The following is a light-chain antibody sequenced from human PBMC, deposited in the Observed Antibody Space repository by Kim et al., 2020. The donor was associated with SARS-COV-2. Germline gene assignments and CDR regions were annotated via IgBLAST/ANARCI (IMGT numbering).Light chain of an antibody. CDR3: QQLNSYPLT. V-gene: IGKV1-9*01. J-gene: IGKJ4*01. CDR2: AAS. CDR1: QGISSS. Sequence: ASVGDKVTITCRASQGISSSVAWYQQKPGKAPKLLIYAASTLPSGVPSRFSGSGSGTEVTLTISSLQPEDFATYHCQQLNSYPLTFGGGTKVDIK.